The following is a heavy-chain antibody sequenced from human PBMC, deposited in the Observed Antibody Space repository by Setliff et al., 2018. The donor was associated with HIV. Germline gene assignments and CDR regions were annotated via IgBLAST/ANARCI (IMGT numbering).Heavy chain of an antibody. J-gene: IGHJ4*02. CDR2: INAGNGHT. Sequence: ASVKVSCKASGYTFTNYAIHWVRQAPGQRLEWMGWINAGNGHTKYSQRFQDRVTFTRDTSARTAYMELRSLRSEDSAVYYCARDRDNFWSGPFDYWGQGTLVTVSS. CDR3: ARDRDNFWSGPFDY. V-gene: IGHV1-3*01. CDR1: GYTFTNYA. D-gene: IGHD3-3*01.